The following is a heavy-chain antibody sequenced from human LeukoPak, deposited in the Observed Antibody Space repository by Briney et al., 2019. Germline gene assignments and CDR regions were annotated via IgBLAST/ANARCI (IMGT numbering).Heavy chain of an antibody. V-gene: IGHV1-46*01. CDR2: INPNGGST. D-gene: IGHD5-24*01. Sequence: GASVKVSCKASGYTFTSYYMHWVRQAPGQGLEWMGIINPNGGSTSYAQKFQGRVTMTRDTSTSTVYMELSSLRSEDTAVYYCARALEVEMATILGVFDYWGQGTLVTVSS. CDR3: ARALEVEMATILGVFDY. CDR1: GYTFTSYY. J-gene: IGHJ4*02.